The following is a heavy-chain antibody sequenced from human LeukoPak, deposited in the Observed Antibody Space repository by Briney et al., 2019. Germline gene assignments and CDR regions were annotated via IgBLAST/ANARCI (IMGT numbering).Heavy chain of an antibody. D-gene: IGHD2-2*01. J-gene: IGHJ4*02. V-gene: IGHV1-18*01. CDR3: ARDRGGKGSAIFY. Sequence: ASVEVSCKASGYTFPSYGINWVRQAPGQGLEWMGWIRPHTGETNSAQRFQDRVTMTTDTSTTTAYMELRSLRFDDTAVYHCARDRGGKGSAIFYWGQGSLVTVSS. CDR1: GYTFPSYG. CDR2: IRPHTGET.